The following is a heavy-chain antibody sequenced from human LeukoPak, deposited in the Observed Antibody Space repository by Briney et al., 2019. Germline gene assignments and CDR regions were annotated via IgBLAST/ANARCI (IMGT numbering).Heavy chain of an antibody. Sequence: PGLSLTLSCAASGLTLSTYYMHLVRQTTPAALEWISAIGAAGDSYCSDSVQGRFTICRENGKNSLLLQMNMLRAGDTAMYFCARGHGIWSGSRLSNAFDIWGQGTMVTVSS. CDR1: GLTLSTYY. CDR3: ARGHGIWSGSRLSNAFDI. CDR2: IGAAGDS. J-gene: IGHJ3*02. D-gene: IGHD3-3*01. V-gene: IGHV3-13*04.